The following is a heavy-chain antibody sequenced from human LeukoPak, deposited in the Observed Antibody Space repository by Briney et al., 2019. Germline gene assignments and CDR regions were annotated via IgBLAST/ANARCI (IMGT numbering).Heavy chain of an antibody. CDR3: ARSSYFDY. V-gene: IGHV3-48*03. D-gene: IGHD1-26*01. CDR1: GVTFSSYE. CDR2: ISSSGSTI. J-gene: IGHJ4*02. Sequence: GGSLRLSSAASGVTFSSYEMNWVRQAPGKGLEWVSYISSSGSTIYYADSVKGRFTISRDNAKNSLYLQMNSLRAEATAVYYCARSSYFDYWGQGTLVAVSS.